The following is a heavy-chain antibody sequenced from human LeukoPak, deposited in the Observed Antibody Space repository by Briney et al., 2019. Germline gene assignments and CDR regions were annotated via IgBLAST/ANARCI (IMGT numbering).Heavy chain of an antibody. CDR2: ISSSGGIT. V-gene: IGHV3-23*01. CDR3: AKSRTTVTTGFDS. CDR1: GFTFSNYA. D-gene: IGHD4-17*01. J-gene: IGHJ4*02. Sequence: GGSLRLSCAASGFTFSNYAMSWVRQPPQKGLEWILAISSSGGITKYVDSVQGRFTVSRDNSKNTLYLQMNSLRAEDTAVYYCAKSRTTVTTGFDSWGQGTLVTVSS.